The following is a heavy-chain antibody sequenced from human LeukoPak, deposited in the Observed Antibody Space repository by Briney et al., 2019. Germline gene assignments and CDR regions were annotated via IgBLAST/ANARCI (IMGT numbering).Heavy chain of an antibody. Sequence: SETLSLTCAVYGGSFSGYYWSWIRQPPGKGLEWIGYIYYSGSTNYNPSLKSRVTISVDTSKNQFSLKLSSVTAADTAVYYCARRIAAALDDAFDIWGQGTMVTVSS. CDR3: ARRIAAALDDAFDI. J-gene: IGHJ3*02. CDR2: IYYSGST. CDR1: GGSFSGYY. V-gene: IGHV4-59*01. D-gene: IGHD6-13*01.